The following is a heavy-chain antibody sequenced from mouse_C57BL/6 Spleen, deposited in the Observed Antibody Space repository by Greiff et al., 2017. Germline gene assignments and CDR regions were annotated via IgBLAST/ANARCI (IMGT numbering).Heavy chain of an antibody. Sequence: EVKLMESGAELVKPGASVKLSCTASGFNIKDYYMHWVKQRTEQGLEWIGRIDPEDGETKYAPKFQGKATITADTSSNTAYLQLSSLTSEDTAVYYCANLGNGYYVDYAMDYWGQGTSVTVSS. D-gene: IGHD2-3*01. V-gene: IGHV14-2*01. CDR1: GFNIKDYY. J-gene: IGHJ4*01. CDR3: ANLGNGYYVDYAMDY. CDR2: IDPEDGET.